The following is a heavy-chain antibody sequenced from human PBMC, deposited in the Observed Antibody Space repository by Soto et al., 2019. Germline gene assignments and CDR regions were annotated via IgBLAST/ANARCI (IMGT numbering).Heavy chain of an antibody. V-gene: IGHV3-21*01. J-gene: IGHJ4*02. CDR1: GFTFSSYS. D-gene: IGHD4-4*01. CDR3: AREDYSNFDY. CDR2: ISSSSSYI. Sequence: EVPLVESGGGLVKPGGSLRLSCAASGFTFSSYSMNWVRQAPGKGLEWVSSISSSSSYIYSADSVKGRFTISRDNAKNSLYLQMNSLRAEDTAVYYCAREDYSNFDYWGQGTLVTVSS.